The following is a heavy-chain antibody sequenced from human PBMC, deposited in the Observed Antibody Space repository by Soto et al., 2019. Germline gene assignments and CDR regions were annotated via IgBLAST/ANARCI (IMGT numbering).Heavy chain of an antibody. J-gene: IGHJ5*02. V-gene: IGHV1-2*02. Sequence: ASVKVSCNASGYSFSDYYIHLVRQAPGQGLEWLGWVSPKSGGTNYAQKFKGRVTMTRDTSSNTVYMDLSGLKSDDTAVFYCAREISGGGTLNWFDPWGQGTLVTVS. CDR1: GYSFSDYY. D-gene: IGHD2-8*02. CDR2: VSPKSGGT. CDR3: AREISGGGTLNWFDP.